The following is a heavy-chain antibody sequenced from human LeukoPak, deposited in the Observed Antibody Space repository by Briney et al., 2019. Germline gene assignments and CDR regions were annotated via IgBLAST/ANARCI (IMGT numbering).Heavy chain of an antibody. V-gene: IGHV4-39*01. J-gene: IGHJ4*02. CDR1: GGSISSSSYY. CDR2: IYYSGST. CDR3: ARGGYCSSTSCPRRDLILDY. Sequence: PSETLSLTCTVSGGSISSSSYYWGWIRQPPGKGLEWIGSIYYSGSTYYNPSLKSRVTISVDTSKNQFSLKLSSVTAADAAVYYCARGGYCSSTSCPRRDLILDYWGQGTLVTVSS. D-gene: IGHD2-2*03.